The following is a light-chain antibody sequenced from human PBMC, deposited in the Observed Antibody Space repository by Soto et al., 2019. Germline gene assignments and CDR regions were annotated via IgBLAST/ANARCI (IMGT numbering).Light chain of an antibody. J-gene: IGKJ1*01. Sequence: EIVMTQSPGTLSVSPGERATLSCRASQSVSNNLAWYQKKPGQAPRLLIYGASTRATGIPARFSGSGSGTEFTLTISSLQSEDFAVYYCQQYNTWWTFGPGTRVEIK. V-gene: IGKV3-15*01. CDR1: QSVSNN. CDR2: GAS. CDR3: QQYNTWWT.